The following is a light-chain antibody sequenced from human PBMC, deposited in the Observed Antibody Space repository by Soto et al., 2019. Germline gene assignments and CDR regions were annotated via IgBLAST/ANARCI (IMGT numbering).Light chain of an antibody. CDR2: AAS. J-gene: IGKJ1*01. Sequence: DIRMTQSPSSLSASVGDRVSITCRASQSISSFLNWYQQRPRKAPKLLIYAASSLQSGVPSRFSGSGSGTDFTLTISSLQPEDFATYYCQQSYNPPWTFGQGTKVEIK. CDR1: QSISSF. V-gene: IGKV1-39*01. CDR3: QQSYNPPWT.